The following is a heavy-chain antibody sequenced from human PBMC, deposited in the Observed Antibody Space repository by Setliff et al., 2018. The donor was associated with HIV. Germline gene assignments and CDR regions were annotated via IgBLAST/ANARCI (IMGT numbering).Heavy chain of an antibody. CDR1: GGTFSSYA. Sequence: ASVKVSCKASGGTFSSYALSWVRQAPGQGLEWMGWINPKSGGTNYAQKFQGRVTMTCDTSISTAYMEVSRLRSDDTAVYYCARSFWTTEVIPLGYWGQGTLVTVSS. J-gene: IGHJ4*02. CDR3: ARSFWTTEVIPLGY. CDR2: INPKSGGT. V-gene: IGHV1-2*02. D-gene: IGHD3-3*01.